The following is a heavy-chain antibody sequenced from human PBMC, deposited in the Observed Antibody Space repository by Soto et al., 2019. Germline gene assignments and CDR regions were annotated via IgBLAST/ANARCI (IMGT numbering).Heavy chain of an antibody. CDR3: ARDHGGYGTFDY. V-gene: IGHV1-18*04. CDR1: GYTFSSSA. Sequence: QVRLVQSGPEVKKPEASVKVSCKASGYTFSSSAISWVRQAPGQGPGWMGWISSSGVTNYAQNFQGRVTLTVDSSTTTAYMEVRSLSSADRAIYYCARDHGGYGTFDYGGQGTLVTVSS. D-gene: IGHD5-12*01. J-gene: IGHJ4*02. CDR2: ISSSGVT.